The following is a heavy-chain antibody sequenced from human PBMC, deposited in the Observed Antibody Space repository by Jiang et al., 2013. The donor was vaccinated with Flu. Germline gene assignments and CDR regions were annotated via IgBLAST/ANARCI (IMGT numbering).Heavy chain of an antibody. D-gene: IGHD6-19*01. CDR1: GGTFSSYA. CDR2: IIPIFGTA. Sequence: GAEVKKPGSSVKVSCKASGGTFSSYAISWVRQAPGQGLEWMGGIIPIFGTANYAQKFQGRVTITADESTSTAYMELSSLRSEDTAVYYCARGGWLTGYSSGWYDCWGQGTLVTVSS. V-gene: IGHV1-69*01. CDR3: ARGGWLTGYSSGWYDC. J-gene: IGHJ5*01.